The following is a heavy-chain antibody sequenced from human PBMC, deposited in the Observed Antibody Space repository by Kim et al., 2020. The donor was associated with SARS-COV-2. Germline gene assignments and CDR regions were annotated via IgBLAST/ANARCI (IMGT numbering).Heavy chain of an antibody. CDR1: GYSFTSYW. J-gene: IGHJ1*01. D-gene: IGHD2-15*01. CDR3: ARHFGYCSGGSCPPGFQH. CDR2: IDPSDSYT. Sequence: GESLKISCKGSGYSFTSYWISWVRQMPGKGLEWMGRIDPSDSYTNYSPSFQGHVTISADKSISTAYLQWSSLKASDTAMYYCARHFGYCSGGSCPPGFQHWGQGTLVTVSS. V-gene: IGHV5-10-1*01.